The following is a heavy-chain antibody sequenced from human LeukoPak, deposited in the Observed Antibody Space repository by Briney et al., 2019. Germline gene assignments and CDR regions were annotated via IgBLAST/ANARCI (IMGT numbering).Heavy chain of an antibody. D-gene: IGHD5-18*01. CDR2: INPNSGGT. CDR3: ARAVDSGYSYGQGY. J-gene: IGHJ4*02. CDR1: GYTFTGYY. V-gene: IGHV1-2*02. Sequence: ASVNVSCKASGYTFTGYYMHWVRQAPGQGLEWMGWINPNSGGTNYAQKFQGRVTMTRDTSISTAYMELSRLRSDDTAVYYCARAVDSGYSYGQGYWGQGTLVTASS.